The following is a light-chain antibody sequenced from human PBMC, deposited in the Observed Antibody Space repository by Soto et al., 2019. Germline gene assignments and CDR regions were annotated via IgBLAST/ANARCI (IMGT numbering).Light chain of an antibody. J-gene: IGLJ2*01. Sequence: QSVLTQPPSASGSPGQSVTISCTGTSCDIGGYNYVSWYQQHPGKAPKLMIYELSKRPSGVPDRFSGSKSGNTASLTVSGLQAEDEADYYCSSYAGSNNFVVFGGGTKLTVL. CDR3: SSYAGSNNFVV. V-gene: IGLV2-8*01. CDR1: SCDIGGYNY. CDR2: ELS.